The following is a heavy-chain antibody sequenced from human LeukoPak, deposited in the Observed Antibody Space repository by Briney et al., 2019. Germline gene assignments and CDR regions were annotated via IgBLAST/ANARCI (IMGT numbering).Heavy chain of an antibody. D-gene: IGHD5-24*01. CDR3: AKDGRDGYNMYYFDY. CDR2: ISGSGGST. J-gene: IGHJ4*02. Sequence: GGSLRLSCAASGFTLSRYAMSWVRQAPGKGLEWVSAISGSGGSTYYADSVKGRFTISRDNSKNTPYLQMNSLRAEDTAVYYCAKDGRDGYNMYYFDYWGQGTLVTVSS. V-gene: IGHV3-23*01. CDR1: GFTLSRYA.